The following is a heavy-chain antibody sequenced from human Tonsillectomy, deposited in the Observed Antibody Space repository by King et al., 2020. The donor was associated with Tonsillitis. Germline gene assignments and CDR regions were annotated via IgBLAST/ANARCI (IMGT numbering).Heavy chain of an antibody. CDR1: GFTFSSYS. Sequence: VQLVESGGGLVQPGGSLRLSCAASGFTFSSYSMNWVRQAPGKGLEWVSSISSSSNYVYNADSVKGRFTISRDNANNSLYLQMNSLRAEDTAVYYCARDSGYYGMDVWGQGTTVIVS. V-gene: IGHV3-21*01. J-gene: IGHJ6*02. CDR3: ARDSGYYGMDV. CDR2: ISSSSNYV.